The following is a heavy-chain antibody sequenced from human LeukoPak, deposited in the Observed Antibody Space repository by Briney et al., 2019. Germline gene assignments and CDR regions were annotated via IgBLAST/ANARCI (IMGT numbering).Heavy chain of an antibody. Sequence: SETLSLTCAVSGGSISSNSYYWGWIRQPPGKGLEWIGSIYYSGSTYYNPSLKSRVTVSVDTPKNQFSLKLSSVTAADTAVYYCASPQRGTGGYYWGQGTLVTVSS. CDR2: IYYSGST. CDR3: ASPQRGTGGYY. CDR1: GGSISSNSYY. J-gene: IGHJ4*02. V-gene: IGHV4-39*01. D-gene: IGHD2-15*01.